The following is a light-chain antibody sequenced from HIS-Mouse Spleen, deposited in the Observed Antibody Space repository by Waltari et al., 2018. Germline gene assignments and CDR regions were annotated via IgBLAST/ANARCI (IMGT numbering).Light chain of an antibody. V-gene: IGLV2-8*01. J-gene: IGLJ1*01. CDR3: SSYAGSNNYV. CDR2: EVC. Sequence: QSALTPPPSASGSPGQSVTLPCPGTSSYVGGSNFVSWYQQHPGKAPKLMIYEVCKRPSGVPDRFSGSKSGNTASLTVSGLQAEDEADYYCSSYAGSNNYVFGTGTKVTVL. CDR1: SSYVGGSNF.